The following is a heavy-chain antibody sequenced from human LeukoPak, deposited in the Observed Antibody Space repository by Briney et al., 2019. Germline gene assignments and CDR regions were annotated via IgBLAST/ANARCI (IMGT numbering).Heavy chain of an antibody. CDR2: IYSGGST. J-gene: IGHJ5*01. D-gene: IGHD4-17*01. CDR3: ARGAYGDYDS. CDR1: GFTVSSNY. Sequence: GGSLRLSCAASGFTVSSNYMSWVRQAPGKGLEWVSVIYSGGSTYYADSVKGRFTISRDNSKNTLFLQMSGLRAEDTAVYFCARGAYGDYDSWGQGTLVTVSS. V-gene: IGHV3-53*01.